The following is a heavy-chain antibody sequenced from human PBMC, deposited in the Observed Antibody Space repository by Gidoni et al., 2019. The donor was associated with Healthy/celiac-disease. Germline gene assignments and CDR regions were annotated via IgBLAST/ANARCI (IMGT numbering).Heavy chain of an antibody. CDR3: ARVGNCSGGSCYSEYNWFDP. CDR2: IIPILGIA. Sequence: QVQLVQSGAEVKKPGSSVTVSCKASGGTFSSYAISWVRQAPGQGLEWMGRIIPILGIANYEQKFQGRVTITADKSTSTAYMELSSLRSEDTAVYYCARVGNCSGGSCYSEYNWFDPWGQGTLVTVSS. J-gene: IGHJ5*02. V-gene: IGHV1-69*04. D-gene: IGHD2-15*01. CDR1: GGTFSSYA.